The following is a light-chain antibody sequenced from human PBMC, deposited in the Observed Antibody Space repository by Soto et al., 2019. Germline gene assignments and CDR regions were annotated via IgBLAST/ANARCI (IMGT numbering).Light chain of an antibody. J-gene: IGKJ1*01. CDR3: QQTYSTPTWT. CDR1: QSISDY. V-gene: IGKV1-39*01. CDR2: AAS. Sequence: DIQMTHSPSSLSASIGDRVTISCLASQSISDYLTWYQQKPGRAPKLLIYAASSLQTGVPSRFSGSGSGTDFTITISGLQPEDFANYYCQQTYSTPTWTFGQGTKVDIK.